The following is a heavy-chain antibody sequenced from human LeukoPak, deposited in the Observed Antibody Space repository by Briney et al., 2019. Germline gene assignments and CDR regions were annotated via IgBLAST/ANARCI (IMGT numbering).Heavy chain of an antibody. D-gene: IGHD3-3*01. CDR2: IIPVFGTA. V-gene: IGHV1-69*13. Sequence: SVKVSCKASGGTFSSFAISWVRQAPGQGLEWMGGIIPVFGTANYAQNFQGRVTITADESTSTAYMELSSLRSEDTAVYYCATVPLSRSPGFWSGYYIPDYWGQGTLVTVSS. J-gene: IGHJ4*02. CDR1: GGTFSSFA. CDR3: ATVPLSRSPGFWSGYYIPDY.